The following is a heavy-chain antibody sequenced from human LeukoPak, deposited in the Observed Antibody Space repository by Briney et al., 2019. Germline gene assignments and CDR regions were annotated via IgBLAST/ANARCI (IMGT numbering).Heavy chain of an antibody. CDR3: ATSAGTAVGQFDY. Sequence: ETLSLTCTVSGGSISSYYWSWIRQPPGKGLEWIGYIYYSGSTNYNPSLKSRVTISVDTSKHQFSLKLSSVTAADTAVYYCATSAGTAVGQFDYWGQGTLVTVSS. V-gene: IGHV4-59*08. J-gene: IGHJ4*02. CDR2: IYYSGST. CDR1: GGSISSYY. D-gene: IGHD4-23*01.